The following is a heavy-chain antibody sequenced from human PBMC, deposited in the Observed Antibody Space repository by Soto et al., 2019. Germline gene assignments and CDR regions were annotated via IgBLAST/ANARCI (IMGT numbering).Heavy chain of an antibody. D-gene: IGHD3-10*01. V-gene: IGHV4-30-2*01. CDR2: ISHGGSP. CDR3: ARGYYYYGWGV. J-gene: IGHJ6*01. CDR1: GGSVSSGVFS. Sequence: LSLTCAVSGGSVSSGVFSWNWIRQPPGQGLEWIGYISHGGSPHYTPSLRSRVSISVDRSTNVISLNLTSMTPADTAVYFCARGYYYYGWGVWREGPTFTV.